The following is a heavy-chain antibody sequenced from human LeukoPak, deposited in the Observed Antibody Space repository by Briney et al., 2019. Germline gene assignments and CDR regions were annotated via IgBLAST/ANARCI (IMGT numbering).Heavy chain of an antibody. CDR2: MNPNSGNT. D-gene: IGHD3-22*01. J-gene: IGHJ4*02. Sequence: ASVKVSCKASGYTFTGYYMHWVRQAPGQGLEWMGWMNPNSGNTGYAQKFQGRVTMTRNTSISTAYMELSSLRSEDTAVYYCALDDSSGSHLDWGQGTLVTVSS. CDR1: GYTFTGYY. CDR3: ALDDSSGSHLD. V-gene: IGHV1-8*02.